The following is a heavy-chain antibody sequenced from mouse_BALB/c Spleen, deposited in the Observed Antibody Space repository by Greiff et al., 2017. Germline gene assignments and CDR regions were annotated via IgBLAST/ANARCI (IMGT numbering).Heavy chain of an antibody. J-gene: IGHJ3*01. D-gene: IGHD1-1*01. V-gene: IGHV14-4*02. CDR3: NGWTTGRFAY. Sequence: VQLKQSGAELVRSGASVKLSCTASGFNIKDYYMHWVKQRPEQGLEWIGWIDPENGDTEYAPKFQGKATMTADTSSNTAYLQLSSLTSEDTAVYYCNGWTTGRFAYWGQGTLVTVSA. CDR2: IDPENGDT. CDR1: GFNIKDYY.